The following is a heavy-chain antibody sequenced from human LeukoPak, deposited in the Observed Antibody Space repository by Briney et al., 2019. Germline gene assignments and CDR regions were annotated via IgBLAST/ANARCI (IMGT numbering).Heavy chain of an antibody. CDR3: ARDFDVDTAMVNLGFDP. V-gene: IGHV3-30*03. CDR1: GFTFSRHT. J-gene: IGHJ5*02. D-gene: IGHD5-18*01. CDR2: ISFDGTKH. Sequence: QAGGSLRLSCAASGFTFSRHTMHWVRQAPGKGLEWVAVISFDGTKHYYADSVKGRFTISRDNAKNSLYLQMNSLRAEDTALYYCARDFDVDTAMVNLGFDPWGQGTLVTVSS.